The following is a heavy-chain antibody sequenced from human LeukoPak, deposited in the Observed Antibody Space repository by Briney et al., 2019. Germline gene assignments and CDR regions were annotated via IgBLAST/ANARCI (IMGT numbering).Heavy chain of an antibody. CDR3: ARDSGYSYGPYDNWFDP. D-gene: IGHD5-18*01. CDR2: IDPSDSYT. V-gene: IGHV5-10-1*01. Sequence: GESLKISCKGSGYSFTSYWISWLRQIPGKGLEWMGRIDPSDSYTNYSPSFQGHVTISADKSISTAYLQWSSLKASDTAMYYCARDSGYSYGPYDNWFDPWGQGTLVTVSS. J-gene: IGHJ5*02. CDR1: GYSFTSYW.